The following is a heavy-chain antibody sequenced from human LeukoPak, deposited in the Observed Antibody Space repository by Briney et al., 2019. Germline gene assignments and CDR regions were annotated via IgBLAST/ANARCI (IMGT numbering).Heavy chain of an antibody. CDR3: ARDNPQNSSGYYYAFDY. CDR1: GDSVSSNSAA. J-gene: IGHJ4*02. CDR2: TYYRSKWYN. Sequence: QTLSLTCAISGDSVSSNSAAWNWIRQSPSRGLEWLGRTYYRSKWYNDYAVSVKSRITINPDTSKNQFSLQLNSVTPEDTAVYYCARDNPQNSSGYYYAFDYWGQGTLVTVSS. D-gene: IGHD3-22*01. V-gene: IGHV6-1*01.